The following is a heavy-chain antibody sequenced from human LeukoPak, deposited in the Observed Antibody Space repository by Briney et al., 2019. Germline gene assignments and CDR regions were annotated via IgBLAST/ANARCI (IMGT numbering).Heavy chain of an antibody. CDR2: ISYDGSNK. V-gene: IGHV3-30-3*01. CDR3: AREIGLDYFDY. Sequence: GRSLRLSCAASGFTFSSYAMHWVRQAPGKGLEWVAVISYDGSNKYYAVSVKGRFTISRDNSKNTLYLQMNSLRAEDTAVYYCAREIGLDYFDYWGQGTLVTVSS. CDR1: GFTFSSYA. J-gene: IGHJ4*02. D-gene: IGHD3-16*01.